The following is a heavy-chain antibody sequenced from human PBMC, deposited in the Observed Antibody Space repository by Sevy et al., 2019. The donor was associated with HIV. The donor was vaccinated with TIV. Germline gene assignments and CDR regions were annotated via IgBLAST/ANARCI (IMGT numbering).Heavy chain of an antibody. Sequence: GESLKISCAASGFRFSDYGMHWVRQAPGKGLEWVSLIRFDGSMKYIADSVKGRFTISRDKVKDTWYLQMNSLRPEDTVVYYSAKDNYDYRTGYYGYYGMDVWGQGTTVTVSS. J-gene: IGHJ6*02. V-gene: IGHV3-30*02. CDR3: AKDNYDYRTGYYGYYGMDV. CDR2: IRFDGSMK. CDR1: GFRFSDYG. D-gene: IGHD3-3*01.